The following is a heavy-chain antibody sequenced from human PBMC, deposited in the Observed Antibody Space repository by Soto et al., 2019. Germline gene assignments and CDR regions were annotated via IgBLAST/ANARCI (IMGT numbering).Heavy chain of an antibody. CDR1: GFTFSSSA. D-gene: IGHD2-2*01. J-gene: IGHJ4*02. CDR3: AKGSGSARPYSFDF. V-gene: IGHV3-23*01. Sequence: LRLSCAASGFTFSSSAMSWVRRAPGEGLEWVSAITGGGGGTYYADSVKGRFTISRDNSKNTLYLQMYSLRAEDTAVYYCAKGSGSARPYSFDFPGPGTLVTVSS. CDR2: ITGGGGGT.